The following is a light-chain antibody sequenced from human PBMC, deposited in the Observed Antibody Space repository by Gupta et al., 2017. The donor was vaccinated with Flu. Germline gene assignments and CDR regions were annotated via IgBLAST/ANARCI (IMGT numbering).Light chain of an antibody. V-gene: IGLV2-11*01. J-gene: IGLJ3*02. CDR1: SSDVGANDY. CDR3: CSYTGSHWV. CDR2: DVR. Sequence: QFALTQPRSVSGSPGQSVTISCTGTSSDVGANDYVTWYQQYPGNAPKLMIYDVRQRPSGVPDRFSGSKSGNTASLTISGLQADDEADYHCCSYTGSHWVFGGGTKVTVL.